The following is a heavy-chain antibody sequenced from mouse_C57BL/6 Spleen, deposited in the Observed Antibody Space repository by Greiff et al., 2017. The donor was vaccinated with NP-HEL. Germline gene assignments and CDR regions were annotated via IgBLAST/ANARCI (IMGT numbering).Heavy chain of an antibody. CDR3: ARSSGSPFAY. J-gene: IGHJ3*01. Sequence: QVQPQQPGAELVRPGSSVKLSCKASGYTFTSYWMDWVKQRPGQGLEWIGNIYPSDSETHYNQKFKDKATLTVDKSSSTAYMQLSSLTSEDSAVYYCARSSGSPFAYWGQGTLVTVSA. D-gene: IGHD1-1*01. CDR2: IYPSDSET. CDR1: GYTFTSYW. V-gene: IGHV1-61*01.